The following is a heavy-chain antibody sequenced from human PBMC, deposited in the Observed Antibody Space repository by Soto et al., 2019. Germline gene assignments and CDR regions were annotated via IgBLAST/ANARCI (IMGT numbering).Heavy chain of an antibody. V-gene: IGHV3-23*03. CDR3: ARDGYSGYDPVNYYGMDV. Sequence: EVQLLESGGGLVQPGGSLRLSCAASGFTFSSYAMSWVRQAPGKGLEWVSVIYSGGSTYYADSVKGRFTISRDNSKNTLYLQMNSLRAEDTAVYYCARDGYSGYDPVNYYGMDVWGQGTTVTVSS. CDR1: GFTFSSYA. D-gene: IGHD5-12*01. J-gene: IGHJ6*02. CDR2: IYSGGST.